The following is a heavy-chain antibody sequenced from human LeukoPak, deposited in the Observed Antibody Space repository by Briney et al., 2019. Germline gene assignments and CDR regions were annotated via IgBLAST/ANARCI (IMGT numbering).Heavy chain of an antibody. J-gene: IGHJ4*02. CDR2: ISSSGSNT. CDR3: ARVSGSSFAEGFDY. V-gene: IGHV3-11*04. Sequence: GGSLRLSCVASGFTFSDYYMSWIRQAPGKGLEWVSYISSSGSNTYYADSVKGRFTISRDNAKNSLYLQMNSLRAEDTAVYYCARVSGSSFAEGFDYWGQGTLVTVSS. CDR1: GFTFSDYY. D-gene: IGHD6-6*01.